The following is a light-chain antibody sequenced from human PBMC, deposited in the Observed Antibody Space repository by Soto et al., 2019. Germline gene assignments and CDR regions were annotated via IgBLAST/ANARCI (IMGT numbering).Light chain of an antibody. CDR2: GAS. CDR3: QQYGSSPPWT. V-gene: IGKV3-20*01. J-gene: IGKJ1*01. CDR1: ESVSSSY. Sequence: EIVLTQSPGTLSLSPGERATLSCRASESVSSSYLAWYQQKPGQAPRLLIFGASSRATGTPDRFRGSGSGTDFTLTISRLEPEDFALYYCQQYGSSPPWTFGQGPEVEIK.